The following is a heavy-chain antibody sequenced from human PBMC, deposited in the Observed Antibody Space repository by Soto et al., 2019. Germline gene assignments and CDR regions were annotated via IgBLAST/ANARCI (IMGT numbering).Heavy chain of an antibody. CDR3: AHRVLRTVFGLVTTTAIYFDF. CDR2: IYWDDDK. D-gene: IGHD3-3*01. V-gene: IGHV2-5*02. Sequence: ITLNESGPTQVKPRQTLTLTCTFSGFSLTTSGVGVGWIRQSPGKAPEWLALIYWDDDKRYSPSLKSRLTITKDTSKNQVVLTMADLDPAVTATYYCAHRVLRTVFGLVTTTAIYFDFWGQGTPVAVSS. CDR1: GFSLTTSGVG. J-gene: IGHJ4*02.